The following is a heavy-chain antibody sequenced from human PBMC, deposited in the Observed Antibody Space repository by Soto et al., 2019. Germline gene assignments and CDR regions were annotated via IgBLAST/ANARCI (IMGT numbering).Heavy chain of an antibody. V-gene: IGHV4-39*01. D-gene: IGHD6-6*01. CDR3: AGQGCEGYSSSPFRF. CDR2: IYYSGRT. CDR1: GGPITSGSYY. J-gene: IGHJ1*01. Sequence: QLQLQESGPGLVKPSETLSLTCTVSGGPITSGSYYWGWIRQPPGKGLEWIGSIYYSGRTCYKPSLRSRVTISIDTSRNQSSPKVNSVPAADTAVYYCAGQGCEGYSSSPFRFWGQGTLVTVSS.